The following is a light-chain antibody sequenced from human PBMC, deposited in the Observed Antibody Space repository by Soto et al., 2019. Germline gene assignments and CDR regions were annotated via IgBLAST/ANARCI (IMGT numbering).Light chain of an antibody. CDR1: NSHVGAFNL. J-gene: IGLJ1*01. CDR2: EVN. Sequence: SVLTQPASVSASPGQSITISCTGTNSHVGAFNLVSWYQQYPGKAPRPIIYEVNKRPSGISNRFSGSKSGNTASLTISGLQAEDEADYYCCSYAGIRVFGTGTKVTVL. CDR3: CSYAGIRV. V-gene: IGLV2-23*02.